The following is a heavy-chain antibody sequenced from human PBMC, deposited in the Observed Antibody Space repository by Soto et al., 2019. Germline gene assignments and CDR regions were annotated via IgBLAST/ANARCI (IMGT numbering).Heavy chain of an antibody. Sequence: EVRLLESGGGLAQPGGSRRLSCAASGFTFSSSAMNWVRQAPGKGLEWVSSIRVGGGDTFYADSVRGRFTVSRDISRNPLYLQMNSLRAEDTAIYFCAKCSVGTVRTSGLCNWFDPWGQGTLVTVSS. V-gene: IGHV3-23*01. D-gene: IGHD2-2*01. J-gene: IGHJ5*02. CDR1: GFTFSSSA. CDR3: AKCSVGTVRTSGLCNWFDP. CDR2: IRVGGGDT.